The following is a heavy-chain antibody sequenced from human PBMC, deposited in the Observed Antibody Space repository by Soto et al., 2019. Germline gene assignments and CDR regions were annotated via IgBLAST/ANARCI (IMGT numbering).Heavy chain of an antibody. CDR1: GGTFSSYA. Sequence: QVQLVQSGAEVKKPGSSVKVSCKASGGTFSSYAISWVRQAPGQGLEWMGGIIPIFGTANYAQKFQGRVTIPAKEYTRTAYLELSSLRSEDTAVYYCARGFLYGSGSAQTRTYYYYGMDVWGQGTTVTVSS. CDR3: ARGFLYGSGSAQTRTYYYYGMDV. J-gene: IGHJ6*02. CDR2: IIPIFGTA. V-gene: IGHV1-69*12. D-gene: IGHD3-10*01.